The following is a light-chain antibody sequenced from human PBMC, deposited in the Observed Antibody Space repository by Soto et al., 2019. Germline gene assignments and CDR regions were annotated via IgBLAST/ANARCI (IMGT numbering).Light chain of an antibody. CDR3: VLYMGSGWAV. CDR1: SGSVSTSYY. Sequence: QTVVTQEPSFSVSPGGTVTLTCGLSSGSVSTSYYPSWYQQTPGQAPRTLIYSTNTRSSGVPDRFSGSILGNKAALTITGAQADDESDYYCVLYMGSGWAVFGGCTKLTVL. CDR2: STN. V-gene: IGLV8-61*01. J-gene: IGLJ7*01.